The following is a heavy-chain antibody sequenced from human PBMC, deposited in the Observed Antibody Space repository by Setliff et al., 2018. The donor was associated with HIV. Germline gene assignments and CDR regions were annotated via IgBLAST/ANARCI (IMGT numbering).Heavy chain of an antibody. V-gene: IGHV2-5*02. Sequence: SGPTLVNPTQTLTLTCTFSGFSLTTRGASVGWIRQPPGKALEWLAVIYWDDDKRYSPSLESRLTVTKDTSKNQVVLTLTNMDPVDTATYYCAHACYYGSGVVSGYFDYWGQGTLVTVSS. D-gene: IGHD3-10*01. CDR3: AHACYYGSGVVSGYFDY. CDR1: GFSLTTRGAS. CDR2: IYWDDDK. J-gene: IGHJ4*02.